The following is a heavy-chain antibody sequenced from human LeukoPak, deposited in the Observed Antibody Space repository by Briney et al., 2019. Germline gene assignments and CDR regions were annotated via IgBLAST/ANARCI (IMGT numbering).Heavy chain of an antibody. J-gene: IGHJ4*02. Sequence: SETLSLTCAVYGGSFSGYYWSWIRQPPGKGLEWIGEINHSGSTNYNPSLKSRVTMSVDTSKNQFSLKLSSVTAADTAVYYCARDHYDYVWGSYRDKYYFDYWGQGTLVTVSS. CDR1: GGSFSGYY. V-gene: IGHV4-34*01. CDR2: INHSGST. D-gene: IGHD3-16*02. CDR3: ARDHYDYVWGSYRDKYYFDY.